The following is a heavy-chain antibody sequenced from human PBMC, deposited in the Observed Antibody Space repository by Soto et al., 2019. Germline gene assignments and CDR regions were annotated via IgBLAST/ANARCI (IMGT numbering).Heavy chain of an antibody. CDR3: ARGWVIIGVVI. D-gene: IGHD3-22*01. CDR1: GYTFTGYD. V-gene: IGHV1-8*01. Sequence: QVQLVQSGAEVKKPGASVKVSCKASGYTFTGYDINWVRQATGQGLEWMGWMNPHSGNTNYAQKFQGRVTMTRNTSISTAYMELSSLRAEDSAMYYCARGWVIIGVVIWGQGTMVTVSS. J-gene: IGHJ3*02. CDR2: MNPHSGNT.